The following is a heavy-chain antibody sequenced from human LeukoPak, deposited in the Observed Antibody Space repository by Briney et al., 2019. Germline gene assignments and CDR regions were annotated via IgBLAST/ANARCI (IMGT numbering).Heavy chain of an antibody. CDR1: GLSFSSNA. CDR2: ISGSGGST. V-gene: IGHV3-23*01. CDR3: ATHGYSSSGNYIDS. J-gene: IGHJ4*02. D-gene: IGHD6-13*01. Sequence: GGSLRLSCAASGLSFSSNAMSWVRQPPGKGLEWVSGISGSGGSTYYADSVKGRFTISRDNSKNTLYLQMNSLRAEDAAVYYCATHGYSSSGNYIDSWSQGTLVTVSS.